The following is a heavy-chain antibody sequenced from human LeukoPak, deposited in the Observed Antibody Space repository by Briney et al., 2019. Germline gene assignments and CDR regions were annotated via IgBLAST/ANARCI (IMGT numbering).Heavy chain of an antibody. J-gene: IGHJ3*02. CDR1: GYTFTSYG. CDR3: ARPTYYDILTGYAFDI. Sequence: ASVKVSCKASGYTFTSYGISWVRQAPGQGLEWMGWINPNSGGTNYAQKFQGRVTMTRDTSISTAYMELSRLRSDDTAVYYCARPTYYDILTGYAFDIWGQGTMVTVFS. CDR2: INPNSGGT. D-gene: IGHD3-9*01. V-gene: IGHV1-2*02.